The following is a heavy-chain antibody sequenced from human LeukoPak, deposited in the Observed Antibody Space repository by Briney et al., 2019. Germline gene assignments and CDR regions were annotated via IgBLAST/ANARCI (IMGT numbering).Heavy chain of an antibody. J-gene: IGHJ6*03. CDR2: IYHSGHT. D-gene: IGHD3-16*01. V-gene: IGHV4-38-2*01. CDR3: ARIPPEGGTYFYYYMDV. CDR1: GYSISNGYY. Sequence: SETLSLTCAVSGYSISNGYYWGWIRRPPGKGREWMGSIYHSGHTYYNPSLKSRVTVSVDTSKNQSSLRLNSVPAADTAVYHCARIPPEGGTYFYYYMDVWGKGTPVTVSS.